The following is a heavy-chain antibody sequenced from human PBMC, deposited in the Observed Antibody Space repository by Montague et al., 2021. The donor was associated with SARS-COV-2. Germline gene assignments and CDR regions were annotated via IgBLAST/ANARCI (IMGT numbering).Heavy chain of an antibody. D-gene: IGHD3-10*01. CDR2: ISYSGRT. CDR3: ASSYYYGSGTYVYNYYMDV. CDR1: GGSVSSSPYY. Sequence: SETRSLICTVSGGSVSSSPYYWGWIRQPPGRGLEWVGSISYSGRTYFSPSLKSRLTISVDSSENQFSLRLSSVTAADTAVYYCASSYYYGSGTYVYNYYMDVWGKGTTVTVPS. V-gene: IGHV4-39*01. J-gene: IGHJ6*03.